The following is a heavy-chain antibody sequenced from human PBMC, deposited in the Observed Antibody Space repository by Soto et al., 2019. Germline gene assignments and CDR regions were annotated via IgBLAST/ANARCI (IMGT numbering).Heavy chain of an antibody. V-gene: IGHV3-23*01. CDR1: GFTFSSSA. J-gene: IGHJ5*02. CDR3: AKCSVGTVRTSGWCNWFDP. D-gene: IGHD6-19*01. Sequence: EVRLLESGGGLAQPGGSRRLSCAASGFTFSSSAMNWVRQAPGKGLEWVSSSRVGGGDTFYADSVRGRFTVSRDISRNTLYLQMNSLRAEDTAIYYCAKCSVGTVRTSGWCNWFDPWGQGTLVTVSS. CDR2: SRVGGGDT.